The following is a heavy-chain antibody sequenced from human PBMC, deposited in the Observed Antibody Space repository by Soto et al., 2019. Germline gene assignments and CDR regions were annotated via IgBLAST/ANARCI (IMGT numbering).Heavy chain of an antibody. CDR3: ARDPGPYSGYDPALGY. CDR1: GGTFSSYA. CDR2: IIPIFGTA. J-gene: IGHJ4*02. Sequence: SVKVSCKASGGTFSSYAISWVRQAPGQGLEWMGGIIPIFGTANYAQKFQGRVTITADESTSTAYMELSSLRSEDTAVYYCARDPGPYSGYDPALGYWGQGTLVTVSS. V-gene: IGHV1-69*13. D-gene: IGHD5-12*01.